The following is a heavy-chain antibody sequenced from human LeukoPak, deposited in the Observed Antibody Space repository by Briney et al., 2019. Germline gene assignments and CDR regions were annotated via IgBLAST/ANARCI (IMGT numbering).Heavy chain of an antibody. CDR3: AKIQAVGVPVAIDAYSSYGLDV. V-gene: IGHV1-69*10. CDR2: FIPILGIA. CDR1: GGSFSRNA. D-gene: IGHD2-2*02. J-gene: IGHJ6*02. Sequence: GASVKVSCKASGGSFSRNAISWVRQAPGQGLEWMGRFIPILGIATYAQKFQGRDTITADRSTSTACMELSSLRSEDTAVYYCAKIQAVGVPVAIDAYSSYGLDVWGQGTAVTVSS.